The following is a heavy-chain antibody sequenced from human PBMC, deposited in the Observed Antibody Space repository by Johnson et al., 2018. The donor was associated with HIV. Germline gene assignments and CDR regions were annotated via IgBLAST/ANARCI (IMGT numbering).Heavy chain of an antibody. CDR1: GFTFSSYA. Sequence: VQLVESGGGLVQPGGSLRLSCAASGFTFSSYAMHWVRQAPGKGLEYVSAISSNGGSTYYANSVKGRFTISRDNSKNTLYLQMGSLGAEDMAVYYCARGRGSSSADAFDIWGQGTMVTVSS. D-gene: IGHD6-6*01. J-gene: IGHJ3*02. CDR3: ARGRGSSSADAFDI. V-gene: IGHV3-64*01. CDR2: ISSNGGST.